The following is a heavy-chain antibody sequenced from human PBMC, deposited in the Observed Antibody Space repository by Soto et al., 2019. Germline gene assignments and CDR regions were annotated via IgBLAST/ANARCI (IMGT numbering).Heavy chain of an antibody. CDR3: ARVGGGYCSSTSCFEFDY. J-gene: IGHJ4*02. Sequence: QVQLQESGPGLVKPSQTLSLTCTVSGGSISSGGYYWSWIRQHPGKGLEWIGYIYYSGSTYYNPSLTSRVTISVDTSKNPFSLKLSSVTAADTAVYYCARVGGGYCSSTSCFEFDYWGQGTLVTVSS. CDR1: GGSISSGGYY. CDR2: IYYSGST. D-gene: IGHD2-2*01. V-gene: IGHV4-31*03.